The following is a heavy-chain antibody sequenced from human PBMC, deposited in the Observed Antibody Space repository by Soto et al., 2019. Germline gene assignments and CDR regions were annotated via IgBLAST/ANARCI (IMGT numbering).Heavy chain of an antibody. J-gene: IGHJ6*02. CDR3: ARDIGSWTTVINPYGMDV. V-gene: IGHV1-18*01. D-gene: IGHD4-17*01. Sequence: ASVKVSCKASGYTFTSYGISWVRQAPGQGLEGMGWIIAYNGNTNYAQKLQGRVTMTTDTSTSTAYMELRSLRSDDKAVYYCARDIGSWTTVINPYGMDVWGQGTTVTVSS. CDR1: GYTFTSYG. CDR2: IIAYNGNT.